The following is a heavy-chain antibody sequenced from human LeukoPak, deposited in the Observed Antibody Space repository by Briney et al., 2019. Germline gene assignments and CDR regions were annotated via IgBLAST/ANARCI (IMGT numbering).Heavy chain of an antibody. CDR2: INPNSGGT. D-gene: IGHD6-19*01. V-gene: IGHV1-2*02. CDR1: GYTFTGYY. J-gene: IGHJ5*02. CDR3: ARDSHSSGWYGDWFDP. Sequence: ASVKVSCKASGYTFTGYYMHWVRQAPGQGLEWLGWINPNSGGTNYAQKFQGRVTMTRDTSISTAYMELSRLRSDDTAVYYCARDSHSSGWYGDWFDPWGQGTLVTVSP.